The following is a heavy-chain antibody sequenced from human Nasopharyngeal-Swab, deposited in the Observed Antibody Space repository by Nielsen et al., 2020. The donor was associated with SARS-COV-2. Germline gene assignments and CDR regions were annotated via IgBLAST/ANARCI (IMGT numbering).Heavy chain of an antibody. CDR1: GFTFSSYE. CDR2: ISRSGGTK. D-gene: IGHD3-22*01. J-gene: IGHJ4*02. V-gene: IGHV3-48*03. Sequence: GESLKISCAASGFTFSSYEMNWVRQAPGKGLEWVSYISRSGGTKYYADSVKGRFTISRDNAKNSLYLQMNSLRAEDTAVYYCARDTPSSHYYDSSGCFDYWGQGTLVTVSS. CDR3: ARDTPSSHYYDSSGCFDY.